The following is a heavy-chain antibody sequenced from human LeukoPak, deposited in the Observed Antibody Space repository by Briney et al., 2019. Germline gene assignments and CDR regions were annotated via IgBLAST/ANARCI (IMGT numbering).Heavy chain of an antibody. CDR1: GGSISSSSYY. V-gene: IGHV4-39*01. D-gene: IGHD1-26*01. Sequence: SETLSLTCTVSGGSISSSSYYSGWIRQPPGKGLEWIGSIYYSGSTYYNPSLKSRVTISADTSKNQFSLKLSSVTAADTAVYYCMFTGSFSGSYAGESDYWGQGTLVTVSS. CDR3: MFTGSFSGSYAGESDY. CDR2: IYYSGST. J-gene: IGHJ4*02.